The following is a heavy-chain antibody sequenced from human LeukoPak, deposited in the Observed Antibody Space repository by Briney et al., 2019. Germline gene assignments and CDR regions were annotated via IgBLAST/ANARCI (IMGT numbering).Heavy chain of an antibody. D-gene: IGHD3-22*01. CDR1: GGSISSGSYY. CDR2: IYTSGST. CDR3: ASPRGDDSGGYYTWYFHH. J-gene: IGHJ1*01. Sequence: SETLSLTCTVSGGSISSGSYYWSWIRQPAGKGQEWIGRIYTSGSTNYNPSLKSRVTISVDTSKNQFSLKLSSVTAADTAVYFCASPRGDDSGGYYTWYFHHWGQGILVTVSS. V-gene: IGHV4-61*02.